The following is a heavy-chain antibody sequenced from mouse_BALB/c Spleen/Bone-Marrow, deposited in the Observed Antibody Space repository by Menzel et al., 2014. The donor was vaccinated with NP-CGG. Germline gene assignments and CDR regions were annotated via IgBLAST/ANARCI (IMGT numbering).Heavy chain of an antibody. D-gene: IGHD2-1*01. J-gene: IGHJ1*01. Sequence: QVQLQQSGSVLVRPGASVKLSCKASGYTSTSSWMHWAKQRPGQGLEWIGEIHPNSGNTNYNEKFKGKATLTVDTSSSTAYVYLSSLTSEDSAVYYCAREKIYGNYLWYFDVWGAGTTVTVSS. CDR1: GYTSTSSW. CDR2: IHPNSGNT. CDR3: AREKIYGNYLWYFDV. V-gene: IGHV1S130*01.